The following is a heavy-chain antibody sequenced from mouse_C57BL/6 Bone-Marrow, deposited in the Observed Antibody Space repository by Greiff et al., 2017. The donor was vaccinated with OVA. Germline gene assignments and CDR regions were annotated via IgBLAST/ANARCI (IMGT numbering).Heavy chain of an antibody. CDR2: IYPGSGNT. J-gene: IGHJ2*01. Sequence: VQGVESGAELVRPGASVKLSCKASGYTFTDYYINWVKQRPGQGLEWIARIYPGSGNTYYNEKFKGKATLTAEKSSSTAYMQLSSLTSEDSAVYFCASYYYGSSYYFDYWGQGTTLTVSS. CDR3: ASYYYGSSYYFDY. CDR1: GYTFTDYY. D-gene: IGHD1-1*01. V-gene: IGHV1-76*01.